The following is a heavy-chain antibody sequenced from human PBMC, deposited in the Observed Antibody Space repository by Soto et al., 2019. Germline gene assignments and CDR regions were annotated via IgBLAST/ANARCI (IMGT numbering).Heavy chain of an antibody. CDR1: GYVFTAYW. CDR2: IYPGGDADT. CDR3: ATQMATSQDAFDI. Sequence: PGESLKISCKGSGYVFTAYWIGWVRRMPGKGLEWMGIIYPGGDADTRYSQSSQGQVTISADKPISTAYLQWSSLKASDTAMYYCATQMATSQDAFDIWGQGTMVTVSS. V-gene: IGHV5-51*01. J-gene: IGHJ3*02.